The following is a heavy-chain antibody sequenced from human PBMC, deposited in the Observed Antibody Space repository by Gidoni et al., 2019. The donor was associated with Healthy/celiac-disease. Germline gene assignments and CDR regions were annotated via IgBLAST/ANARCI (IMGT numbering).Heavy chain of an antibody. V-gene: IGHV3-30*18. CDR2: ISYDGSNK. CDR3: AKDLGSYDFWSGYTYYYGMDV. Sequence: QVQLVESGGGVVQPGRSLRLSCAASGFTFSSYGMHWVRQAPGKGLEWVAVISYDGSNKYYADSVKGRFTISRDNSKNTLYLQMNSLRAEDTAVYYCAKDLGSYDFWSGYTYYYGMDVWGQGTTVTVSS. D-gene: IGHD3-3*01. CDR1: GFTFSSYG. J-gene: IGHJ6*02.